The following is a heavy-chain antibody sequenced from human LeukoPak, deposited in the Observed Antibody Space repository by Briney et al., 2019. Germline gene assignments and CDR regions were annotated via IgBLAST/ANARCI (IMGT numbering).Heavy chain of an antibody. D-gene: IGHD3-22*01. Sequence: GGSLRLSCAASGFTFSSYSMNWVRQAPGKGLEWVSSISSSSSYIYYADSVKGRFTISRDNAKNSLYLQMNSLRAEDTAVYYCARDTLLYYYDRSGYYDYWGQGTLVTVSS. J-gene: IGHJ4*02. CDR3: ARDTLLYYYDRSGYYDY. CDR1: GFTFSSYS. CDR2: ISSSSSYI. V-gene: IGHV3-21*01.